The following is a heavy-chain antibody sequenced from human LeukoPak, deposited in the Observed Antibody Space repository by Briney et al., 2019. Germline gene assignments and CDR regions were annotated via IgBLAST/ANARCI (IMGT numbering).Heavy chain of an antibody. Sequence: KVSCKASGGAFSSYTISWVRQAPGQGLEWMGRIIPILGIANYAQKFQGRVTITADKSTSTAYMELSSLRSEDTAVYYCARRDGYNPFDYWGQGTLVTVSS. D-gene: IGHD5-24*01. J-gene: IGHJ4*02. CDR3: ARRDGYNPFDY. CDR2: IIPILGIA. CDR1: GGAFSSYT. V-gene: IGHV1-69*02.